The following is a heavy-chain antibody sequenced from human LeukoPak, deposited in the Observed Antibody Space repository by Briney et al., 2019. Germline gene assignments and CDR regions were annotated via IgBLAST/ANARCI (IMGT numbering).Heavy chain of an antibody. V-gene: IGHV3-7*01. J-gene: IGHJ2*01. CDR3: ARVVGAGYFDL. D-gene: IGHD1-26*01. CDR1: GFTFSSYG. CDR2: INQDGSGK. Sequence: GGSLRLSCAASGFTFSSYGMHWVRQAPGKGLEWVANINQDGSGKYYVDSVKGRFTISRDNAKNSLYLQMNSLRAEDTAAYYCARVVGAGYFDLWGRGTLVTVSS.